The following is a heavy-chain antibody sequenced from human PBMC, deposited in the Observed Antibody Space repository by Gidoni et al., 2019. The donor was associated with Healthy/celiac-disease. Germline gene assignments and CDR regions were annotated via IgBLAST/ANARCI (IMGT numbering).Heavy chain of an antibody. Sequence: EVQLVESGGGLVQPGGSLRLSCAASGFTFSSYSMNWVRQAPGKGLEWVSYISSSSSTIYYADSVKGRFTISRDNAKNSLYLQMNSLRDEDTAVYYCARGRSYYDFWSGYTDAFDIWGQGTMVTVSS. CDR3: ARGRSYYDFWSGYTDAFDI. V-gene: IGHV3-48*02. CDR1: GFTFSSYS. CDR2: ISSSSSTI. J-gene: IGHJ3*02. D-gene: IGHD3-3*01.